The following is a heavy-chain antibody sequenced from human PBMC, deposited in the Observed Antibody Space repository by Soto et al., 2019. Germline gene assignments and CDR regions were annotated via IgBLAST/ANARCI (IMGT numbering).Heavy chain of an antibody. J-gene: IGHJ4*02. CDR3: GGKNYDSSGYSDY. CDR2: MYYSGST. V-gene: IGHV4-59*01. Sequence: PSETLSLTCTVSGGSISSYYWSWIRQPPGKGLEWIGYMYYSGSTNYNPSLKSRVTISVDTSKNQFSLKLSSVTAADTAVYYCGGKNYDSSGYSDYWGQGTLVTVSS. CDR1: GGSISSYY. D-gene: IGHD3-22*01.